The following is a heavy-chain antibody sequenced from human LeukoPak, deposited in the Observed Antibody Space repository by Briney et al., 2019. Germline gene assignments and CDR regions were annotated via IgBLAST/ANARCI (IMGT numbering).Heavy chain of an antibody. V-gene: IGHV3-48*02. Sequence: PGGSLRLSCAASGFTFSSYSMNWVRQAPGKGLEWVSYISSGGSTIYYADSVRGRFTISRDTAKNSLYLEMNSLRDEDTAVYYCASRVGLHYWGQGTLVIVSS. D-gene: IGHD1-26*01. CDR2: ISSGGSTI. CDR3: ASRVGLHY. CDR1: GFTFSSYS. J-gene: IGHJ4*02.